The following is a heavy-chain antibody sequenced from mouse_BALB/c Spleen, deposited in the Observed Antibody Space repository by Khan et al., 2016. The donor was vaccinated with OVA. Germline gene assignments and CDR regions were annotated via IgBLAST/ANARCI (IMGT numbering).Heavy chain of an antibody. CDR2: INTYTGEP. CDR3: ARISAYWYSDV. CDR1: GYTFTNYG. D-gene: IGHD6-2*01. J-gene: IGHJ1*03. Sequence: LVESGPELKKPGETVKISCKASGYTFTNYGMNWVKQAPGKGLKWMGWINTYTGEPTYADDFKGRFVFSLETSASTAYLQISNLKNEDMTTXFCARISAYWYSDVWGTGTTGTVSS. V-gene: IGHV9-1*02.